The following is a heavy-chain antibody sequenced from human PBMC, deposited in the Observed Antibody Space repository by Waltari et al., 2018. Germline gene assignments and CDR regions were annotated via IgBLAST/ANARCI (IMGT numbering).Heavy chain of an antibody. Sequence: QVQLQESGPGLVKPSETLSLTCTVSGGSISGYYWSWIRQPPGKGLEWIGYIYYSGSTNYNPSLKSRVTRSVDTSKNQFSLKLSSVTAADTAFYYCARAGSGYYDTSGEIDYWGQGNLVTVSS. CDR1: GGSISGYY. CDR3: ARAGSGYYDTSGEIDY. J-gene: IGHJ4*02. CDR2: IYYSGST. V-gene: IGHV4-59*01. D-gene: IGHD3-22*01.